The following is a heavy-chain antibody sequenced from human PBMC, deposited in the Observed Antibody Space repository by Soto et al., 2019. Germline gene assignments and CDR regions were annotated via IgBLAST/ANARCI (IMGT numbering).Heavy chain of an antibody. CDR1: GFTFSSYA. CDR2: ISYDGSNK. V-gene: IGHV3-30-3*01. Sequence: QVQLVESGGGVVQPGRSLRLSCAASGFTFSSYAMHWVRQAPGKGLEWVAVISYDGSNKYYADSVKGRFTISRDNSKNTLYLQMNSLRAEDTAVYYCARDPTYYYAQCNFDYWGQGTLVTVSS. CDR3: ARDPTYYYAQCNFDY. J-gene: IGHJ4*02. D-gene: IGHD3-10*01.